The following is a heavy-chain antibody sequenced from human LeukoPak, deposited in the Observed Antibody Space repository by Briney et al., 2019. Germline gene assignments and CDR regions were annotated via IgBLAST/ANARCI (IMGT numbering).Heavy chain of an antibody. J-gene: IGHJ4*02. D-gene: IGHD2-15*01. V-gene: IGHV3-23*01. CDR3: GKGYCSGATCAPYSDY. Sequence: GGSLRLSCAASVFTFSSYAISWVRQAPGKGLEWVSVISGSGGSTYYADSVKGRFTISRDNSKNTLYLQMNSLRAEDTAVYFCGKGYCSGATCAPYSDYWGQGTLVTVSS. CDR2: ISGSGGST. CDR1: VFTFSSYA.